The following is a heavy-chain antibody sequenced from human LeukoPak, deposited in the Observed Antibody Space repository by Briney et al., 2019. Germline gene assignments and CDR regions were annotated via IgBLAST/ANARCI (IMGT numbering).Heavy chain of an antibody. CDR2: MNPNSGNT. CDR1: GDTSTRYD. J-gene: IGHJ6*03. D-gene: IGHD3-3*01. Sequence: ASVKVSCKASGDTSTRYDINWGRQATGQGLEWMGWMNPNSGNTGYAQKFQGRVTITRNTSISTAYMELSSLRSEDTAVYYCARGVGIFGVVFRYYMDVWGKGTTVTVSS. CDR3: ARGVGIFGVVFRYYMDV. V-gene: IGHV1-8*03.